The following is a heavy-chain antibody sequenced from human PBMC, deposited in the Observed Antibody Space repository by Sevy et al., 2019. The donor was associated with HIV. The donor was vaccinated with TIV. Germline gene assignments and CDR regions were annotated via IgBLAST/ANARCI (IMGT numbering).Heavy chain of an antibody. V-gene: IGHV3-7*01. CDR2: IKQDGSEK. D-gene: IGHD3-16*01. J-gene: IGHJ1*01. Sequence: GGSLRLSCAASGFTFSSYWMSWVRKAPGKGLEWVANIKQDGSEKYYVDSVKGRFTISRDKAENSLYLQMNSLRVEDTAVYYCARDFIMITSGGVMTVRGQGTLVTDSS. CDR3: ARDFIMITSGGVMTV. CDR1: GFTFSSYW.